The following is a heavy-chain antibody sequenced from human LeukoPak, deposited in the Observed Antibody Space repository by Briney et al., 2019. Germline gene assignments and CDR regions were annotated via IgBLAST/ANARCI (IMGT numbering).Heavy chain of an antibody. V-gene: IGHV1-18*01. D-gene: IGHD1-26*01. Sequence: ASVKVSCKASGYTFTSYGISWVRQAPGQGLEWMRWISAYNGNTNYAQKLQGRVTMTTDTSTSTAYMELRSLRSDDTAVYYCARSRMGATYEGIDYWGQGTLVTVSS. CDR2: ISAYNGNT. CDR1: GYTFTSYG. J-gene: IGHJ4*02. CDR3: ARSRMGATYEGIDY.